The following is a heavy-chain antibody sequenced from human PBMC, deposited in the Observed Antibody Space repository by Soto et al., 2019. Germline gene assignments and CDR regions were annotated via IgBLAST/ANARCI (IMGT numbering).Heavy chain of an antibody. CDR3: ARIRAPLRYFDRKYYFDY. J-gene: IGHJ4*02. CDR2: IFSNDEK. CDR1: GFSLSNARMG. Sequence: QVTLKESGPVLVKPTETLTLTCTVSGFSLSNARMGVSWFRQPPGKALRWLAHIFSNDEKSYSTSLKSRLTISKDTSKSQVVLTMTNMDPVDTATYYCARIRAPLRYFDRKYYFDYWGQGTLVTVSS. D-gene: IGHD3-9*01. V-gene: IGHV2-26*01.